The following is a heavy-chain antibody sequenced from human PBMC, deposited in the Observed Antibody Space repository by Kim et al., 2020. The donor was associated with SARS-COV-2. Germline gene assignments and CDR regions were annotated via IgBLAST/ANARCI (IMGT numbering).Heavy chain of an antibody. CDR3: ATPPYLAAAPN. Sequence: GGSLRLSCAASGFTFSSYAMSWVRQAPGKGLEWVSVIYSGGSSTYYADSVKGRFTISRDNSKNTLYLQMNSLRAEDTAVYYCATPPYLAAAPNWGQGTLVTVSS. V-gene: IGHV3-23*03. D-gene: IGHD6-13*01. CDR1: GFTFSSYA. CDR2: IYSGGSST. J-gene: IGHJ4*02.